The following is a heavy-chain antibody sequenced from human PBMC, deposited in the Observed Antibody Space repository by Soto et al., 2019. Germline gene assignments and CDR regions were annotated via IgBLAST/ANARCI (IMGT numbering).Heavy chain of an antibody. V-gene: IGHV3-33*08. J-gene: IGHJ4*02. D-gene: IGHD6-13*01. CDR1: GFTFSGYG. Sequence: GGSLSLSCAVAGFTFSGYGMHWVRQAPGKGLEWVAVIWYDGSNKYYADSLKGRFTISRDNSKNTLYLQMNSLRAEDTAVYYCARGVGYSSSWYQGNYFDYWGQGTLVTVSS. CDR3: ARGVGYSSSWYQGNYFDY. CDR2: IWYDGSNK.